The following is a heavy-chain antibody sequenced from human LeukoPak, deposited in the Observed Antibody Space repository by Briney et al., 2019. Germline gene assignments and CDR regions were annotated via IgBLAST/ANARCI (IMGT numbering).Heavy chain of an antibody. J-gene: IGHJ6*02. Sequence: ASVKVSCTASGYTFTSYGISWVRQAPGQGLEWMGWISAYNGNTNYAQKLQGRVTMTTDTSTSTAYMELRTLRSDDTAVYYCARDPQLQYYGMDVWGQGTTVTVSS. V-gene: IGHV1-18*01. CDR2: ISAYNGNT. CDR3: ARDPQLQYYGMDV. D-gene: IGHD4-11*01. CDR1: GYTFTSYG.